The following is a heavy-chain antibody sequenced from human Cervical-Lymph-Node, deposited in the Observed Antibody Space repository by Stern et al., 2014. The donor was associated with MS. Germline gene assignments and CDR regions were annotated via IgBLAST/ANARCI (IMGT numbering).Heavy chain of an antibody. CDR2: ISAADGDT. J-gene: IGHJ3*01. CDR3: ARDLSGFDAFDV. V-gene: IGHV1-3*01. Sequence: QVQLVQSGAEVKKPGASVKVSCKASGYAFTSYEMNWVRQAPGQRPEWMGRISAADGDTKYSQKFQDRVSITSDTSATTVYMELTSLISEDTAVYYCARDLSGFDAFDVWGQGTLVTVSS. CDR1: GYAFTSYE. D-gene: IGHD3-10*01.